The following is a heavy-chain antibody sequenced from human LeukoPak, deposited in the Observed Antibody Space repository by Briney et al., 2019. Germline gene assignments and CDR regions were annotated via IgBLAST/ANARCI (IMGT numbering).Heavy chain of an antibody. V-gene: IGHV4-59*01. CDR2: IYYSGST. CDR1: GDSISSYY. J-gene: IGHJ4*02. CDR3: ARSSPSHLGYFDY. D-gene: IGHD3-3*02. Sequence: SETLSLTCTVSGDSISSYYYNWIRQPPGKGLEWIGYIYYSGSTIYNPSLKSRVTISLDTSKNQFSLRLTSVTTADTAVYYCARSSPSHLGYFDYWGQGTLVTVSS.